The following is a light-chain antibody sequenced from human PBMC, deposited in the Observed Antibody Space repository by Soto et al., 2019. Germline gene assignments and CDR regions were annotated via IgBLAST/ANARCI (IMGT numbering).Light chain of an antibody. J-gene: IGLJ2*01. CDR2: DTV. Sequence: VVTQEPSLTVSPGGTVTLTCGSSTGAVTSGHYPHWFQQKPGQAPKTLIYDTVKKHSWTPARFSGSLLGGKAALTLSGAQPEDEAEYYCLLVYGGRVVFGGGTKLTVL. V-gene: IGLV7-46*01. CDR1: TGAVTSGHY. CDR3: LLVYGGRVV.